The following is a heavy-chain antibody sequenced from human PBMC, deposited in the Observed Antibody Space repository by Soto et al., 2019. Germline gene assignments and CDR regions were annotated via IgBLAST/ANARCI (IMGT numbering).Heavy chain of an antibody. CDR2: IWYDGSNK. V-gene: IGHV3-33*01. Sequence: GGSLRLSCAASGFTFSSYVMHWVRQAPGKGLEWVAVIWYDGSNKYYADSVKGRFTISRDNSKNTLYLQMNSLRAEDTAVYYCARELGYNPLWFDPWGQGTLVTVSS. J-gene: IGHJ5*02. CDR3: ARELGYNPLWFDP. CDR1: GFTFSSYV. D-gene: IGHD5-12*01.